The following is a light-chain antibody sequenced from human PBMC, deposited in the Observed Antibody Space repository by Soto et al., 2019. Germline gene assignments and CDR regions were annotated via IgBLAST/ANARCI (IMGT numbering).Light chain of an antibody. J-gene: IGKJ1*01. CDR2: GAS. CDR3: QHYNSYSEA. Sequence: EIVLTQCPATLSLSPVERATLSCRASQIVSSYLAWYQQKPGQAPRLLIYGASTRATGIPARFSGSGSGTEFTLTISSLQSEDFAVYYCQHYNSYSEAFGQGTKVDIK. V-gene: IGKV3-15*01. CDR1: QIVSSY.